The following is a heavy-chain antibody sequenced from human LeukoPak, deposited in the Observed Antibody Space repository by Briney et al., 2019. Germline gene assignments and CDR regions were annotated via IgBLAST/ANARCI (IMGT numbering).Heavy chain of an antibody. V-gene: IGHV1-18*04. D-gene: IGHD6-19*01. CDR1: GYTFTSYG. Sequence: GASVNVSCKASGYTFTSYGISWVRQAPGQGLAWMGLISAYNGNTNYAQKLQGRVTMTTDTSTSTAYMELRSLRSDDTAVYYCAREREDSSGWYGFDPWGQGTLVTVSS. CDR3: AREREDSSGWYGFDP. J-gene: IGHJ5*02. CDR2: ISAYNGNT.